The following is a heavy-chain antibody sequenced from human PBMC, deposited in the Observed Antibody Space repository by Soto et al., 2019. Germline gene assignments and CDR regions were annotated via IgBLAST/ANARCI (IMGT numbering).Heavy chain of an antibody. Sequence: QVQLQESGPGLVKPSQTLSLTCTVSGGSISSGGYYWNWIRQHPGKGLEWIGYIYYSGSTYYNPSLKSRVTISVDTSKYQFSLKLSSVTAADTAVYYCARDYSGNSDWYFDLWGRGTLVTVSS. CDR3: ARDYSGNSDWYFDL. CDR1: GGSISSGGYY. J-gene: IGHJ2*01. CDR2: IYYSGST. D-gene: IGHD1-26*01. V-gene: IGHV4-31*03.